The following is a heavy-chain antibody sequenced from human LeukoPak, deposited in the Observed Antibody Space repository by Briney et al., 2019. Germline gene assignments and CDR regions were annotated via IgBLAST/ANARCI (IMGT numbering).Heavy chain of an antibody. CDR3: AGFSRGYSGYDSGN. CDR1: GGSFSGYY. V-gene: IGHV4-34*01. CDR2: INHSGST. Sequence: SETLSLTCAVYGGSFSGYYWSWIRQPPGKGLEWIGEINHSGSTNYNPSLKSRVTISVDTSKNQFSLKLSSVTAADTAVYYCAGFSRGYSGYDSGNWGQGTLVTVSS. J-gene: IGHJ4*02. D-gene: IGHD5-12*01.